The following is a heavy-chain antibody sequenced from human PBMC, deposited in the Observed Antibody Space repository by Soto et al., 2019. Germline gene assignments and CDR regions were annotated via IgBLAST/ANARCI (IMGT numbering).Heavy chain of an antibody. CDR1: GFTFSSYW. V-gene: IGHV3-7*01. Sequence: GGSLRLSCAASGFTFSSYWMSWVRQAPGKGLEWVANIKQDGSEKYYVDSVKGRFTISRDNAKNSLYLQVNSLRAEDTAVYYCARGSTVTTPGIFAYWGQGTLVTVSS. J-gene: IGHJ4*02. CDR2: IKQDGSEK. CDR3: ARGSTVTTPGIFAY. D-gene: IGHD4-17*01.